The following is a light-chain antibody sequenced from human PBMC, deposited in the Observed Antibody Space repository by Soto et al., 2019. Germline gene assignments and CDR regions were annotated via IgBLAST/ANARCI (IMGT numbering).Light chain of an antibody. CDR2: DVS. Sequence: QSVLTQPACVSGSPGQSITISCAGTSADIGAFNYVSWYQHHPDKAPKLLIYDVSARPSGVSTRFSASKSANTASLTISGLQTDDEADYYCCSYSTTSALVFGGGTKLTVL. V-gene: IGLV2-14*03. J-gene: IGLJ2*01. CDR3: CSYSTTSALV. CDR1: SADIGAFNY.